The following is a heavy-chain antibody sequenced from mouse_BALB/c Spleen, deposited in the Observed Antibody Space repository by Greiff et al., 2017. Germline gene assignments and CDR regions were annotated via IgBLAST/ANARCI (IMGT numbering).Heavy chain of an antibody. Sequence: VKLQESGPGLVQPSQSLSITCTVSGFSLTSYGVHWVRQSPGKGLEWLGVIWSGGSTDYNAAFISRLSISKDNSKSQVFFKMNSLQADDTAIYYCARTAGYGNYPAWFAYWGQGTLVTVSA. CDR3: ARTAGYGNYPAWFAY. V-gene: IGHV2-4-1*01. CDR2: IWSGGST. CDR1: GFSLTSYG. D-gene: IGHD2-10*02. J-gene: IGHJ3*01.